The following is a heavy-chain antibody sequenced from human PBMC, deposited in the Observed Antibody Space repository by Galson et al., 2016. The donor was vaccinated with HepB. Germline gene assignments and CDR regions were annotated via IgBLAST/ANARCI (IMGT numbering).Heavy chain of an antibody. CDR1: GYTFTTYS. CDR3: ARDGSGAVGTTLLPLDH. V-gene: IGHV1-3*01. D-gene: IGHD1-26*01. J-gene: IGHJ4*02. Sequence: SVKVSCKASGYTFTTYSIHWVCQAPGQGLEWVGWIGPLNGNTRYSHRFQGRFSITRDTSARTVSLEVSSLASEDTAVYFCARDGSGAVGTTLLPLDHWGQGTLVIVSS. CDR2: IGPLNGNT.